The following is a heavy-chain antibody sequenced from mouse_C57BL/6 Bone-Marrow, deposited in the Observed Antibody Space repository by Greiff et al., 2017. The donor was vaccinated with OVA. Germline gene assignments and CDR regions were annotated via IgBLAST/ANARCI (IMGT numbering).Heavy chain of an antibody. V-gene: IGHV1-55*01. CDR1: GYTFTSYW. CDR2: IYPGRGST. J-gene: IGHJ3*01. Sequence: QVQLQQPGAELVKPGASVKMSCKASGYTFTSYWITWVKQRPGQGLEWIGDIYPGRGSTNYNEKFKSKATLTVDTSSSTAYMQRSSLTYEDSAVYYGAREEGLSWFADWGQGTGVTVSA. D-gene: IGHD3-1*01. CDR3: AREEGLSWFAD.